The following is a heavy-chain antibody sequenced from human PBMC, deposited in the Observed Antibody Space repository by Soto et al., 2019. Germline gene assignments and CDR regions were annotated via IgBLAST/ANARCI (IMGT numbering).Heavy chain of an antibody. D-gene: IGHD6-19*01. CDR3: ARDRAVAGTGWSDP. CDR2: ISAYNGNT. Sequence: ASVKVSCKASGYTFTSYGISWVRQAPGQGLEWMGWISAYNGNTNYAQKLQGRVTMTTDTSTSTAYMELRSLRSDDTAVYYCARDRAVAGTGWSDPWGQGTLVTAPQ. V-gene: IGHV1-18*01. CDR1: GYTFTSYG. J-gene: IGHJ5*02.